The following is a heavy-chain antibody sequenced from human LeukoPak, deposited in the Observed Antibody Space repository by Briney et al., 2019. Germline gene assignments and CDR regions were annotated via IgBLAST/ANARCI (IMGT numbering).Heavy chain of an antibody. D-gene: IGHD3-10*01. J-gene: IGHJ4*02. CDR1: GFTLRSYW. Sequence: GGSLRLSCAASGFTLRSYWMAWVRQAPGKGLEWVANIKSDGSDKYSLDSVKGRFTISRDNAKNSLYLQMNSLRVEDTAVYYCAWEEGTFDYWGQGTPVTVSS. CDR2: IKSDGSDK. V-gene: IGHV3-7*01. CDR3: AWEEGTFDY.